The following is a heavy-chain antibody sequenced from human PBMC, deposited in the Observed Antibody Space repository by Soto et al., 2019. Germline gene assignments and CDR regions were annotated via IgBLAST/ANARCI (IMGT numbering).Heavy chain of an antibody. J-gene: IGHJ4*01. D-gene: IGHD6-13*01. V-gene: IGHV4-4*02. Sequence: QVRLQESGPGLVKPSGTLSLTCAVSGGSIRSPNLWTWVRQPAGKGLEWIGEIYHIGSTTFNPSLKSRVTVSVDKSKNHFSLKLSSVTAADTAVYYCARSPRSIAAGGIDFWGQGILVTVSS. CDR2: IYHIGST. CDR1: GGSIRSPNL. CDR3: ARSPRSIAAGGIDF.